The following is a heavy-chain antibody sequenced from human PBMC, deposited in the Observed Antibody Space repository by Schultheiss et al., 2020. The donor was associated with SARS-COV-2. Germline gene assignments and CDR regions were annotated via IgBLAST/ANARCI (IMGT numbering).Heavy chain of an antibody. CDR1: GFTFSSYG. CDR3: AKDGTADRPAYSGMDV. J-gene: IGHJ6*02. Sequence: GGSLRLSCAASGFTFSSYGMHWVRQAPGKGLVWVSAISGSGGSTYYADSVKGRFTISRDNSKNTLYLLMNYLRTEDTAVYYCAKDGTADRPAYSGMDVWGQGTTVTVAS. V-gene: IGHV3-23*01. D-gene: IGHD2-21*02. CDR2: ISGSGGST.